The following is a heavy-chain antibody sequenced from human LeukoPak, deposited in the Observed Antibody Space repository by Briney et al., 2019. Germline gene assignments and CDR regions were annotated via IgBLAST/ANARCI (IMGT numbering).Heavy chain of an antibody. D-gene: IGHD3-22*01. CDR3: ARHAHPYYYDSSGYPT. CDR1: GYSFTSYW. J-gene: IGHJ5*02. CDR2: IYPGDSDT. Sequence: GESLKISCKGSGYSFTSYWIGWVRQMPGKGLEWMGIIYPGDSDTRYSPSFQGQVTISADKSISTAYLQWSSLKASDTAIYYCARHAHPYYYDSSGYPTWGQGTLVTVSS. V-gene: IGHV5-51*01.